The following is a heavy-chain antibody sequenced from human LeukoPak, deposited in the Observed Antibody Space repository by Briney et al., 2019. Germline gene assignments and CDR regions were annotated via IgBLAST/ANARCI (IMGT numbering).Heavy chain of an antibody. D-gene: IGHD6-6*01. V-gene: IGHV3-23*01. CDR3: AKDPLQAASHIYFDS. J-gene: IGHJ4*02. CDR2: ISGSGGST. CDR1: GFTFSSYA. Sequence: QSGGSLRLSCAASGFTFSSYAMSWVRQAPGKGLEWVSAISGSGGSTYYADSVKGRFTISRDNSKNTLYLQMNSLGAEDTAVYFCAKDPLQAASHIYFDSWGPGTLVTVSS.